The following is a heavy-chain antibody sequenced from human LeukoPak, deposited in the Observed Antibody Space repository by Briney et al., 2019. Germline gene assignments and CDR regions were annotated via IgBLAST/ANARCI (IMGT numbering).Heavy chain of an antibody. CDR2: VTQDGSEK. D-gene: IGHD2-15*01. CDR1: EFTFSSHQ. Sequence: GGSLRLSCAASEFTFSSHQMSWVRQAPGKGLEWVAKVTQDGSEKYYMDSVKGRFIISRDNGKNSLYLQMNSLRVEDTAVYYCARDWRQDNAFDLWGQGTMVTVSS. CDR3: ARDWRQDNAFDL. J-gene: IGHJ3*01. V-gene: IGHV3-7*01.